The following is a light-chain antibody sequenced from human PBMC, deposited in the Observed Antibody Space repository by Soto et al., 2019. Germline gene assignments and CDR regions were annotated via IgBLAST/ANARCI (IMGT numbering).Light chain of an antibody. J-gene: IGKJ1*01. V-gene: IGKV3-20*01. CDR2: GAS. CDR1: HSVSSN. Sequence: EIVMTQSPATLSVSPGERATLSCRASHSVSSNLAWYQQKPGQAPRLLIYGASTRATDIPVRFSGGGSGTDFTLTISRLEPEDFAVYYCQQYGSSLTWTFGQGTKVDIK. CDR3: QQYGSSLTWT.